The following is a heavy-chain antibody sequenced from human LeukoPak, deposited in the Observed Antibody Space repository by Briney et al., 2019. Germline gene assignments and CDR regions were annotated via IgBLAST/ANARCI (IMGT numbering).Heavy chain of an antibody. Sequence: GGSLRLSCAASGFTFSSYGMHWIRQAPGKGLEWVSYISSSGSTIYYADSVKGRFTISRDNAKNSLYLQMNSLRAEDTAVYYCAVSVGATSEWFDPWGQGTLVTVSS. D-gene: IGHD1-26*01. CDR1: GFTFSSYG. V-gene: IGHV3-48*04. CDR3: AVSVGATSEWFDP. CDR2: ISSSGSTI. J-gene: IGHJ5*02.